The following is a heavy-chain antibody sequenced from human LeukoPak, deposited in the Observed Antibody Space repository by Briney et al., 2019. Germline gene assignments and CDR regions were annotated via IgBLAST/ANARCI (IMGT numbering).Heavy chain of an antibody. CDR1: GFTFSTYL. CDR3: ARGLSTNYYNWFDP. Sequence: PGGSLRLSCAASGFTFSTYLMHWVRQAPGKGLVWVSSIRSDGTDTKYVDSVKGRFTISRDNAKKTLYLQMNSLRAEDTAIYYCARGLSTNYYNWFDPWGQGTLVTVSS. D-gene: IGHD1-7*01. V-gene: IGHV3-74*03. J-gene: IGHJ5*02. CDR2: IRSDGTDT.